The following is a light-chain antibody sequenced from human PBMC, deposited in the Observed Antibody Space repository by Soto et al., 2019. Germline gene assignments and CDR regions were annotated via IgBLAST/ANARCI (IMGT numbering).Light chain of an antibody. V-gene: IGKV3-15*01. J-gene: IGKJ3*01. CDR3: QHYSNWPPIT. CDR1: QSVSIN. CDR2: GAS. Sequence: EIVMTQSPATLSVSPGERATLSCRASQSVSINLAWYQHRPGQAPRLLIYGASTRATCIPGGFSGSGSGTEFTLTISSLQSEDFAVFYCQHYSNWPPITFGPGTKVDIK.